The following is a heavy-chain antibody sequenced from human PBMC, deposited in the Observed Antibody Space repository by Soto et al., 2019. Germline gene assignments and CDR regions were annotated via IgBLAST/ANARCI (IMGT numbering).Heavy chain of an antibody. CDR2: IYYSGST. CDR3: ARHHDY. V-gene: IGHV4-59*01. J-gene: IGHJ4*02. CDR1: GGSSSSYY. Sequence: SETLSLTCPVSGGSSSSYYWSWIRQPPGKGLEWIGYIYYSGSTNYNPSLKSRVTISVDTSKNQFSLKLSSVTAADTAVYYCARHHDYWGQGTLVTVSS.